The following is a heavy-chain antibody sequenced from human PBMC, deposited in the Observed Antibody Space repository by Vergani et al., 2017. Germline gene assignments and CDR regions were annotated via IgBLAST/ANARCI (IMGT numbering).Heavy chain of an antibody. D-gene: IGHD2-15*01. V-gene: IGHV3-33*01. Sequence: QVQLVESGGGVVQPGRSLRLSCAASGITFNQYGMHWVRQAPGKGLEWVAVTWYDGNNKQYADSVKGRFTISRDNSKSTRYLQMNSLRDEDRGVYYCARISGGSAPYLHYWGQGTLVTVAS. CDR2: TWYDGNNK. CDR1: GITFNQYG. CDR3: ARISGGSAPYLHY. J-gene: IGHJ1*01.